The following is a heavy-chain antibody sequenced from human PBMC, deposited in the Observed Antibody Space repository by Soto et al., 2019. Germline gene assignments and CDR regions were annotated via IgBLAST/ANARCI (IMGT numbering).Heavy chain of an antibody. CDR3: AAISGYYSSFDY. V-gene: IGHV4-39*01. D-gene: IGHD3-22*01. Sequence: QLQLQESGPGLVKPSETLSFTCTVSVGPIICISYYWVWIRQPPGEGLAWIGSTDYSGSTYYNPSLKSRVTISVDTSKNQCSRKLSAVTAADTAVYYCAAISGYYSSFDYWGQGTLVTVSS. J-gene: IGHJ4*02. CDR1: VGPIICISYY. CDR2: TDYSGST.